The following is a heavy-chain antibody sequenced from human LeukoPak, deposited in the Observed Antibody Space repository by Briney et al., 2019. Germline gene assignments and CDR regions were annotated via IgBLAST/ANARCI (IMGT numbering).Heavy chain of an antibody. CDR2: ISYDGSNK. Sequence: GGSLRLSCAASGFAFSRHWMHWVRQAPGXGLEWVAVISYDGSNKYFADSVKGRFTISRDNSKNTLYLQMNSLRAEDTAVYYCAKDSGIAVAGTLRAFDIWGQGTMVTVSS. V-gene: IGHV3-30*18. J-gene: IGHJ3*02. CDR1: GFAFSRHW. D-gene: IGHD6-19*01. CDR3: AKDSGIAVAGTLRAFDI.